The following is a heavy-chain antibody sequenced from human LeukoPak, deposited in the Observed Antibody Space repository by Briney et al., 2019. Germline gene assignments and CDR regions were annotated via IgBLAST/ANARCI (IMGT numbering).Heavy chain of an antibody. CDR1: GFTFRNYA. D-gene: IGHD2-15*01. J-gene: IGHJ4*02. Sequence: GGSLRLSCAASGFTFRNYAMTWVRQAPGKGLEWVSSVSDSGDYTYYADSVKGRFTISRDNSKNTLYLQVNSLRAEDTAVYYCAKAPISKDCSGGSCYLFDYWAREPWSPSPQ. V-gene: IGHV3-23*01. CDR3: AKAPISKDCSGGSCYLFDY. CDR2: VSDSGDYT.